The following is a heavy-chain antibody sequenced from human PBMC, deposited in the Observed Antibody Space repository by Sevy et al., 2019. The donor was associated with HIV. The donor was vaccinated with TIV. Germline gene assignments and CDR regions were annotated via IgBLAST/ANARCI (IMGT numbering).Heavy chain of an antibody. J-gene: IGHJ5*02. CDR3: AISYSSSWYDPVNRWFDP. V-gene: IGHV1-46*03. CDR2: INPSGGST. CDR1: GYTFTSYY. Sequence: ASVKVSCKASGYTFTSYYMHWVRQAPGQGLEWMGIINPSGGSTSDAQKFQGRVTMTRDTSTSTVYMELSSLRSEDTAVYYCAISYSSSWYDPVNRWFDPWGQGTLVTVSS. D-gene: IGHD6-13*01.